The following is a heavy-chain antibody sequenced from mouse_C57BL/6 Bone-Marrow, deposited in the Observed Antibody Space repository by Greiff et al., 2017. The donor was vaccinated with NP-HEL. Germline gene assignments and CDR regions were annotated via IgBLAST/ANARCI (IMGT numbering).Heavy chain of an antibody. V-gene: IGHV1-55*01. CDR2: IYPGSGST. CDR3: ASGTTVVEPSFAY. CDR1: GYTFTSYW. D-gene: IGHD1-1*01. J-gene: IGHJ3*01. Sequence: QVQLQQPGAELVKPGASVKMSCKASGYTFTSYWITWVKQRPGQGLEWIGDIYPGSGSTNYNEKFKSKATLTVDTSSSTAYMQLSSLTSEDSAVDYCASGTTVVEPSFAYWGQGTLVTVSA.